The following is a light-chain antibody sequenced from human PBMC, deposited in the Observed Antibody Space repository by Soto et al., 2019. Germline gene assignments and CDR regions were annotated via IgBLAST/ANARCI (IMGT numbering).Light chain of an antibody. J-gene: IGLJ2*01. CDR2: SNY. CDR3: AAWDDSLHGVV. Sequence: QSVLTQPPSASETPGQRVTISCSGSRSNIGSNTVNWYQQLPGTAPKLLIYSNYERPSGVPDRFSGSKSGASASLAISGLQSEDEADYYCAAWDDSLHGVVFGGGTKVTVL. V-gene: IGLV1-44*01. CDR1: RSNIGSNT.